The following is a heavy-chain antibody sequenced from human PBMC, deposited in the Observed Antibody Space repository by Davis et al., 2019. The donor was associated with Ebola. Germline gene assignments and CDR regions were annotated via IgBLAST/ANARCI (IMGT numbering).Heavy chain of an antibody. J-gene: IGHJ6*03. CDR1: GFTFSTYG. CDR3: ARGADGYYYYMDV. D-gene: IGHD5-24*01. Sequence: GESLKISCAASGFTFSTYGMHWVRQAPGKGLDWVAFIRYDGSNKYYADSVKGRFTISRDNSKNTLYLQMNSLRAEDTAVYYCARGADGYYYYMDVWGKGTTVTVSS. CDR2: IRYDGSNK. V-gene: IGHV3-30*02.